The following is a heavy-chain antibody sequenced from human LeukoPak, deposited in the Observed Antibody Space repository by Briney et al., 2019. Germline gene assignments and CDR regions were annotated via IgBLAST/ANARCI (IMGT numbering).Heavy chain of an antibody. CDR3: ARDMGVVGATTWFDP. J-gene: IGHJ5*02. CDR1: GYSISSGYY. V-gene: IGHV4-38-2*02. D-gene: IGHD1-26*01. CDR2: IYHSGST. Sequence: SETLSLTCTVSGYSISSGYYWGWIRQPPGKGLEWIGSIYHSGSTYYNPSLKSRVTISVDTSKDQFSLKLSSVTAADTAVYYCARDMGVVGATTWFDPWGQGTLVTVSS.